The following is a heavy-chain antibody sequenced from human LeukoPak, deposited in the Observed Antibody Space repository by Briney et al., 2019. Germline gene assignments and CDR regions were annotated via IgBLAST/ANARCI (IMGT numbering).Heavy chain of an antibody. Sequence: PSETLSLTCAVYGGSFSGYYWNWIRQPPGKGLEWIGEINHSGSTNFNPSLKSRVTISVDTSKNQFSLNLSSMTAADTAVYYCARSRLHPIIFDYWGQGALVTVSS. J-gene: IGHJ4*02. CDR3: ARSRLHPIIFDY. V-gene: IGHV4-34*01. D-gene: IGHD5-24*01. CDR2: INHSGST. CDR1: GGSFSGYY.